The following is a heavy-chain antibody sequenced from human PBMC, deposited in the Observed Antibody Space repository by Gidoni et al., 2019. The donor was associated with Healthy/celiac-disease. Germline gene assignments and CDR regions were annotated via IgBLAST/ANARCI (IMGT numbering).Heavy chain of an antibody. CDR3: ASSFGEYYFDY. CDR1: AGSISSSSYY. D-gene: IGHD3-10*01. J-gene: IGHJ4*02. CDR2: IYYSGST. V-gene: IGHV4-39*01. Sequence: QLQLQESGPGLVKPSETLSLTCTVSAGSISSSSYYWGWIRQPPGKWLEWIGSIYYSGSTYYNPSLKSRVTISVDTSKNQFSLKLSSVTAADTAVYYCASSFGEYYFDYWGQGTLVTVSS.